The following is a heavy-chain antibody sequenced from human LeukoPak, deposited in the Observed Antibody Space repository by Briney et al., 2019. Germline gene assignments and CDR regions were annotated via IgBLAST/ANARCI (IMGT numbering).Heavy chain of an antibody. V-gene: IGHV3-11*01. D-gene: IGHD7-27*01. Sequence: GGSLRLSCAASGFTFSDSYMSWIRRVPGKGLEWISYISSSGGTIYYADSVKGRFTISRDNAKNSLYLQMNSLRAEDTAVYYCAKEGGDWGEGYFDYWGQGTLVTVSS. CDR2: ISSSGGTI. CDR1: GFTFSDSY. CDR3: AKEGGDWGEGYFDY. J-gene: IGHJ4*02.